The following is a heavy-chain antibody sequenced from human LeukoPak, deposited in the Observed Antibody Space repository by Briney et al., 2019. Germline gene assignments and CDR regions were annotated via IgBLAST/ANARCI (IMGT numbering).Heavy chain of an antibody. CDR3: AREDSSGWSYYFDY. CDR2: ISSSSSTI. V-gene: IGHV3-48*01. Sequence: TGGSLRLSCAASGFAFSSYSMNWVRQAPGKGLEWVSYISSSSSTIYYADSVKGRFTISRDNAKNSLYLQMNSLRAEDTAVYYCAREDSSGWSYYFDYWGQGTLVTVSS. CDR1: GFAFSSYS. J-gene: IGHJ4*02. D-gene: IGHD6-19*01.